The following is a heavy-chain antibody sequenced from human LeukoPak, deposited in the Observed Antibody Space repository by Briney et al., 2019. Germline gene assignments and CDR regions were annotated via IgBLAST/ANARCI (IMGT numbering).Heavy chain of an antibody. J-gene: IGHJ4*02. CDR2: ITGGGGSST. D-gene: IGHD4-11*01. CDR1: GFTFTSST. V-gene: IGHV3-23*01. Sequence: GGSLSLSCAASGFTFTSSTMTWVRQAPGKGLEWVSSITGGGGSSTYHADSVKDRFTISRDNSKDTLFLQMNSLRAEDTAVYYCAITGVRDFDSWGQGTLVTVSS. CDR3: AITGVRDFDS.